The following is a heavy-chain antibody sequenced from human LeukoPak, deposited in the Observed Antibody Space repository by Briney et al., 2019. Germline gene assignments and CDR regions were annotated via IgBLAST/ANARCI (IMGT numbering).Heavy chain of an antibody. Sequence: PSETLSLTCTVSGGSISSYYWSWIPQPPGKGLGWFGYVYYTGSTNYNPSLKSRVTISVDTSKDQFSLKLSSVTAADTAVYYCATSTRSRGPAFDIWGQGTVVTVSS. CDR3: ATSTRSRGPAFDI. D-gene: IGHD2/OR15-2a*01. CDR2: VYYTGST. J-gene: IGHJ3*02. CDR1: GGSISSYY. V-gene: IGHV4-59*08.